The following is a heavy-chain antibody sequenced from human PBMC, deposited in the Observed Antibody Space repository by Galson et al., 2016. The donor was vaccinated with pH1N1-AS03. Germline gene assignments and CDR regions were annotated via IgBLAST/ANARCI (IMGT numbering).Heavy chain of an antibody. D-gene: IGHD3-16*01. J-gene: IGHJ4*02. Sequence: SLRLSCAASGFSFSTYAMSWVRQAQGMGLEWVSSISASGGDTYYADSMKGRCTISRDNSRNTVSLQINSLRGEDTAEYYCVRRSPWGTVGGYYVDYWGQGTLVTGSS. V-gene: IGHV3-23*01. CDR1: GFSFSTYA. CDR2: ISASGGDT. CDR3: VRRSPWGTVGGYYVDY.